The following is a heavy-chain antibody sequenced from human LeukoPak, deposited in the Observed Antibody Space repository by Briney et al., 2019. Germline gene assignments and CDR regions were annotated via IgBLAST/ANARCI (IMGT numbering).Heavy chain of an antibody. CDR1: GFTFSGYY. CDR3: ARERSITIFGEGRYYGMDV. Sequence: GGSLRLSCAASGFTFSGYYVSWIRQAPGKGLEWVSYISSSGSTIYYADSVKGRFTISRDNAKNSLYLQMNSLRAEDTAVYYCARERSITIFGEGRYYGMDVWGQGTTVTVSS. J-gene: IGHJ6*02. V-gene: IGHV3-11*01. D-gene: IGHD3-3*01. CDR2: ISSSGSTI.